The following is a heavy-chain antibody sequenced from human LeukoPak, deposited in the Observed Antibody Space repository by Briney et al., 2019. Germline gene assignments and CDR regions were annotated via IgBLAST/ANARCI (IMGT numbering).Heavy chain of an antibody. CDR3: ARHADIVVVPAANGRWFDP. D-gene: IGHD2-2*01. CDR2: IYYSGST. Sequence: SETLSLTCTVSGGSISSSSYYWGWIRQPPGKGLEWIGSIYYSGSTYYNPSLKSRVTISVDTSKNQFSLKLSSVTAADTAVYYCARHADIVVVPAANGRWFDPWGQGTLVTVSS. CDR1: GGSISSSSYY. J-gene: IGHJ5*02. V-gene: IGHV4-39*01.